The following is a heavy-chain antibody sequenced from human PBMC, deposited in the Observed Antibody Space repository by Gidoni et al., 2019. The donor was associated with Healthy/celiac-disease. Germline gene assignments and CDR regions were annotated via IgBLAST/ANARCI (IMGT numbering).Heavy chain of an antibody. CDR1: GGTFSSYA. J-gene: IGHJ2*01. CDR2: IIPIFGTA. CDR3: ARVRGSYQDDYWYFDL. D-gene: IGHD1-26*01. Sequence: QVQLVQSGAEVKKPGSSVKVSCKASGGTFSSYAISWVRQAPGQGLEWMGGIIPIFGTANYAQKFQGRVTITADKSTSTAYMELSSLRSEDTAVYYCARVRGSYQDDYWYFDLWGRGTLVTVSS. V-gene: IGHV1-69*06.